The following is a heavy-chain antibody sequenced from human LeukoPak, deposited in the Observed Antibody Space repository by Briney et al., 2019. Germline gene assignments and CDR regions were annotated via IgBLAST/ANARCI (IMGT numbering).Heavy chain of an antibody. V-gene: IGHV3-21*01. Sequence: GGSLRLSCAASGFTFSSYSMNWVRQAPGKGLEWVSSISSSSSYIYYADSVKGRFTISRDNAKSSLYLQMNSLRAEDTAVYYCARDFLLGATLDYWGQGTLVTVSS. CDR3: ARDFLLGATLDY. CDR1: GFTFSSYS. J-gene: IGHJ4*02. CDR2: ISSSSSYI. D-gene: IGHD1-26*01.